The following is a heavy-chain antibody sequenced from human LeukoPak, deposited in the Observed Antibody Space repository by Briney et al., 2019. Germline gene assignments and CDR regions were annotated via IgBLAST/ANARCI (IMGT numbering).Heavy chain of an antibody. CDR2: IRYDGSNK. CDR3: ARPAGILTGYYAY. V-gene: IGHV3-30*02. D-gene: IGHD3-9*01. CDR1: GFTFSSYG. Sequence: GGSLRLSCAASGFTFSSYGMHWVRQAPGKGLEWVAFIRYDGSNKYYADSVKGRFTISRDNSKNTLYLQMNSLRAEDTAVYYCARPAGILTGYYAYWGQGTLVTVSS. J-gene: IGHJ4*02.